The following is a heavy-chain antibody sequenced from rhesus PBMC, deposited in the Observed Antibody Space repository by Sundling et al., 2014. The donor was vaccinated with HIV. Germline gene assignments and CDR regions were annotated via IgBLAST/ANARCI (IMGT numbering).Heavy chain of an antibody. CDR3: ASEVFHGDSYLYTRVGPEVLGRTVRPSSRPYPNGTRTYGSVSPLPGRPRPLPTDGDPPDRGTSGPSGVPRF. J-gene: IGHJ5-1*01. Sequence: QVHLHESGPGVVRPWETLSLTCAVSGGSIRDSYRWTWIRQTPGKGPEWIGNIYDTRSITNYNPSLSSRVTISQDMSKNQFSLRMTSMTAADTAVYYCASEVFHGDSYLYTRVGPEVLGRTVRPSSRPYPNGTRTYGSVSPLPGRPRPLPTDGDPPDRGTSGPSGVPRF. D-gene: IGHD4-29*01. CDR1: GGSIRDSYR. CDR2: IYDTRSIT. V-gene: IGHV4S10*01.